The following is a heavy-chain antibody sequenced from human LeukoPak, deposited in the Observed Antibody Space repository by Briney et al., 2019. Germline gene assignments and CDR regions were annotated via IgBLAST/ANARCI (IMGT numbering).Heavy chain of an antibody. CDR2: INACNGNT. D-gene: IGHD3-10*01. V-gene: IGHV1-3*01. J-gene: IGHJ4*02. Sequence: GASVKVSCKASGYTFTSYAMHWVRQAPGQRLEWMGWINACNGNTKYSHKFQGRVTITRDTSASTAYMELSSLRSEDTAVYYCARDGPLWFGERGFGYWGQGTLVTVSS. CDR1: GYTFTSYA. CDR3: ARDGPLWFGERGFGY.